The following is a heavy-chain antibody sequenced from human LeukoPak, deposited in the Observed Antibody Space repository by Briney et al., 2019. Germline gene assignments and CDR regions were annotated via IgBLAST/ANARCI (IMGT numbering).Heavy chain of an antibody. D-gene: IGHD3-22*01. V-gene: IGHV4-31*03. CDR3: ARRFYYDSTENWFDP. J-gene: IGHJ5*02. CDR1: GGSISSGGYY. CDR2: IYYSGST. Sequence: TSETPSLTCTVSGGSISSGGYYWSWIRQHPGKGLEWIGYIYYSGSTYYNPSLKSRVTISVDTSKNQFSLKLSSVTAADTAVYYCARRFYYDSTENWFDPWGQGTLVTVSS.